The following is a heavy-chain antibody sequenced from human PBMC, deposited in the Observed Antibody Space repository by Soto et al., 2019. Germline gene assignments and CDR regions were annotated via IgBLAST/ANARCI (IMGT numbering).Heavy chain of an antibody. D-gene: IGHD6-6*01. CDR3: ARAVYSSSSGVDY. CDR2: ISSSSTYI. J-gene: IGHJ4*02. Sequence: GGSLRLSCAASGFTFSDHSMNWVRQAPGKGLEWVSSISSSSTYIYYADSVKGRFTISRDNANNSLSLQMNSLRAEDTAVYYCARAVYSSSSGVDYWGQGTLVTVSS. V-gene: IGHV3-21*01. CDR1: GFTFSDHS.